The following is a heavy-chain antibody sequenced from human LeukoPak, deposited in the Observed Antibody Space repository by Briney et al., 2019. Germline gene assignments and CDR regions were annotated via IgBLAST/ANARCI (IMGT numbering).Heavy chain of an antibody. CDR1: GFTFSSYA. Sequence: GGSLRLSCAASGFTFSSYAMSWVRQAPGKGLEWVSAISGGGSTYYADSVKGRFTISRDNSKNTLYLQMNSLRAEDTAVFYCARDVSIAVAGTIHNYWGQGTLVTVSS. CDR2: ISGGGST. V-gene: IGHV3-23*01. J-gene: IGHJ4*02. CDR3: ARDVSIAVAGTIHNY. D-gene: IGHD6-19*01.